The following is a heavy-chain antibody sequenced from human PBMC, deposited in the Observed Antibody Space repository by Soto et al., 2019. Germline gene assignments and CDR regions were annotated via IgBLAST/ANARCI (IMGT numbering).Heavy chain of an antibody. V-gene: IGHV3-33*01. CDR3: ARGARSDSSGYPDGSDY. Sequence: QVQLVESGGGVVQPGRSLRLSCAASGFTFSSYGMHWVRQAPGKGLEWVAVIWYDGSNKYYADSVKGRFTISRDNSKKTLYLQMNSLRAEDTAVYYCARGARSDSSGYPDGSDYWGQGTLVTVSS. D-gene: IGHD3-22*01. CDR1: GFTFSSYG. CDR2: IWYDGSNK. J-gene: IGHJ4*02.